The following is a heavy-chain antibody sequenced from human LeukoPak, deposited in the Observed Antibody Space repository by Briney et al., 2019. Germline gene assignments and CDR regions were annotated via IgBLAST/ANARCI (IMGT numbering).Heavy chain of an antibody. D-gene: IGHD5-12*01. Sequence: GGSLRLSCAASGFTFDEYVMHWVRQAPGKGLEWVSLISADGSSIKYVDSVKGRFTISRDNIKGSLYLQMNSLRVEDTALYYCTKDRYSASTYCPTDHWGQGTLVTVSS. V-gene: IGHV3-43*02. J-gene: IGHJ4*02. CDR3: TKDRYSASTYCPTDH. CDR2: ISADGSSI. CDR1: GFTFDEYV.